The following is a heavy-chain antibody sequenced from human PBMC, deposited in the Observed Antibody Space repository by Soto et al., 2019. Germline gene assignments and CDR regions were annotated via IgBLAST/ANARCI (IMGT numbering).Heavy chain of an antibody. J-gene: IGHJ5*02. Sequence: SETLSLTCTVSGGSISSYYWSWIRQPPGKGLEWIGYIHYSGSTYYNPSLKSRVTIPVDTSKNQFSLKLSSVTAADTAVYYCARVSSIAASVDPWGQGTLVTVSS. CDR2: IHYSGST. V-gene: IGHV4-59*08. D-gene: IGHD6-6*01. CDR1: GGSISSYY. CDR3: ARVSSIAASVDP.